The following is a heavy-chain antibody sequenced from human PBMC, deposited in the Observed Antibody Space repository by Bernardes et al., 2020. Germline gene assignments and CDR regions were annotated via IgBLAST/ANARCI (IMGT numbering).Heavy chain of an antibody. CDR1: GFSLTPSCVG. V-gene: IGHV2-5*02. D-gene: IGHD3-10*01. CDR3: ANRNCNGSGSYYDY. J-gene: IGHJ4*02. CDR2: IYLDDDK. Sequence: SGPTLAKPTHILTLPCSFSGFSLTPSCVGVAWIRQPPGKALEWLALIYLDDDKRYSPSLKSKLTITKDTYKNQVVLTMTNMDHVDTTTYYCANRNCNGSGSYYDYWGQGTLVTVSS.